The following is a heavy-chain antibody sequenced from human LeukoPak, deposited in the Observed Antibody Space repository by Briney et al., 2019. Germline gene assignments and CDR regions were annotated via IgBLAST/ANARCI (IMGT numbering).Heavy chain of an antibody. J-gene: IGHJ3*02. CDR1: GGSFSGYY. V-gene: IGHV4-34*01. Sequence: SETLSLTCAVYGGSFSGYYWSWIRQPPGKGLEWIGEINHSGSTNYNPSLKSRVTISVDTSKNQFSLKLSSVTAADTAVYYCARGPPYGDNSAVEDDAFDIWGQGTMVTVSS. CDR3: ARGPPYGDNSAVEDDAFDI. D-gene: IGHD4-23*01. CDR2: INHSGST.